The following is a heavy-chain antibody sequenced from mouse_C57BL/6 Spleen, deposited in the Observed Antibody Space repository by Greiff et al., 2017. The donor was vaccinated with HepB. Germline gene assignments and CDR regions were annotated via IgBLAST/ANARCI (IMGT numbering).Heavy chain of an antibody. J-gene: IGHJ2*01. Sequence: EVKLMESGPGLVKPSQSLSLTCTVTGYSITSGYGWNWIRQFPGNKLEWTGYISYSGSTNYNPTLKSRNTNTRDKSKNQFSLQLNSVTTEDTTTYYCARTARIKYWGQGTTLTVSS. CDR1: GYSITSGYG. D-gene: IGHD1-2*01. CDR2: ISYSGST. V-gene: IGHV3-2*02. CDR3: ARTARIKY.